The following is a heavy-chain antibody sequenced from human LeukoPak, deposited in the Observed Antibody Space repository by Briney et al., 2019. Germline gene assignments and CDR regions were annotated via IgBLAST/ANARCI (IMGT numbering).Heavy chain of an antibody. Sequence: SETLSLTCTVSGGSISSSSYYWGGIRQPPGKGLEWIGSIYYSGTADYNPSLKRRVTISVDTSKNQFSLKLSSVTAADTAVYYCARSYYYGSGSYYFVYWGQGTLVTVSS. J-gene: IGHJ4*02. CDR2: IYYSGTA. CDR3: ARSYYYGSGSYYFVY. CDR1: GGSISSSSYY. D-gene: IGHD3-10*01. V-gene: IGHV4-39*07.